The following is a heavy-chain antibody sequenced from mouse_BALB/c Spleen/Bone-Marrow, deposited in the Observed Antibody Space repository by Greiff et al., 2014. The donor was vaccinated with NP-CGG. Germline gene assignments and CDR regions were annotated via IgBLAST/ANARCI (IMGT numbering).Heavy chain of an antibody. CDR3: DRTGFDY. CDR2: IWAGGST. J-gene: IGHJ2*01. D-gene: IGHD4-1*01. Sequence: VMLVESGPGLVAPSQSLSITCTVSGFSLTSYGVHWVRQPPGKGLEWLGVIWAGGSTNYNSALMSRLSISKDNSKSQVFLKMNSQQTDDTAMYYCDRTGFDYWGQGTTLTVSS. CDR1: GFSLTSYG. V-gene: IGHV2-9*02.